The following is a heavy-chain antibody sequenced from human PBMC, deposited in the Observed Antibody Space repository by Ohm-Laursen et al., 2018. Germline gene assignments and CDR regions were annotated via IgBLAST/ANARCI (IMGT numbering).Heavy chain of an antibody. D-gene: IGHD3-3*01. CDR1: GFTFSSYA. CDR2: ISGSGGST. Sequence: SLRLSCTAPGFTFSSYAMSWVRQAPGKGLEWVSAISGSGGSTYYADSVKGRFTISRDNSKNTLYLQMNSLRAEDTAVYYCAKDFALYPPEYFQHWGQGTLVTVSS. V-gene: IGHV3-23*01. CDR3: AKDFALYPPEYFQH. J-gene: IGHJ1*01.